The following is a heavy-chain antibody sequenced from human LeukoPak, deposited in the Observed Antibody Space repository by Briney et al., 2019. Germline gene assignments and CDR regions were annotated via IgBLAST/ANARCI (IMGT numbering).Heavy chain of an antibody. V-gene: IGHV4-34*01. J-gene: IGHJ4*02. CDR3: ARGGPLTYDIVVVVAATHMFDY. CDR2: INHSGST. CDR1: GASFSGYY. D-gene: IGHD2-15*01. Sequence: SETLSLTCAVYGASFSGYYWSWIRQPPGKGLEWIGEINHSGSTNYNPSLKSRVTISVDTSKNQFYMKLSSVTAADTAVYYCARGGPLTYDIVVVVAATHMFDYWGQGTLVTVSS.